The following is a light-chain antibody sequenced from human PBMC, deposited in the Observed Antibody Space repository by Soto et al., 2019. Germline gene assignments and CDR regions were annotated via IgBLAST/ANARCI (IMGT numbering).Light chain of an antibody. Sequence: EIVLTQSPDTLSLSPGERATLSCRASQSVSSNYLAWYQQKPGQAPRLLIYGASSSATGIPDRFSGSGAGTEFSLTIISLEPEDYAVYYCQQYGTSPLYTFGQGTKLEIK. V-gene: IGKV3-20*01. CDR2: GAS. J-gene: IGKJ2*01. CDR1: QSVSSNY. CDR3: QQYGTSPLYT.